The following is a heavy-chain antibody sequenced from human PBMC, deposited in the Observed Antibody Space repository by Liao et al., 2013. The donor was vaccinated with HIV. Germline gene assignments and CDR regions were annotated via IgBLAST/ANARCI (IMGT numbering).Heavy chain of an antibody. Sequence: QVQLQQWGAGLLKPSETLSLTCAVYGGSFSGYYWNWIRQPPGKGLEWIASIDYSGTTNSNPSLKSRVTISVHTTKNQFSLRLSSVTAADTAVYYCARTSYYYGSTSYYPEFVLGRGYNYYMTSGQRDHGHRLF. V-gene: IGHV4-34*01. CDR2: IDYSGTT. D-gene: IGHD3-10*01. J-gene: IGHJ6*03. CDR3: ARTSYYYGSTSYYPEFVLGRGYNYYMTS. CDR1: GGSFSGYY.